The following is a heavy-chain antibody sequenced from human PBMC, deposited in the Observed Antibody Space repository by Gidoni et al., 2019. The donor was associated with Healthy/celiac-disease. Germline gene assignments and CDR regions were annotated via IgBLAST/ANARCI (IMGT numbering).Heavy chain of an antibody. D-gene: IGHD2-2*01. Sequence: EVQLVESGGGLIQPGGSLRLSCAASGFTVSSNYMRWVRQAPGKGLEWVSVIYSGGSTYYADSVKGRFTISRDNSKNTLYLQMNSLRAEDTAVYYCARDRVGYCSSTSCYGYYYYMDVWGKGTTVTVSS. J-gene: IGHJ6*03. CDR1: GFTVSSNY. CDR3: ARDRVGYCSSTSCYGYYYYMDV. CDR2: IYSGGST. V-gene: IGHV3-53*01.